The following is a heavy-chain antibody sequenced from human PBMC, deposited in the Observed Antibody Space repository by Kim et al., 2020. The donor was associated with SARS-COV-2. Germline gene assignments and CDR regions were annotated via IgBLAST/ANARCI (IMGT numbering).Heavy chain of an antibody. Sequence: ASVKVSCKASGYTFTTYAMQWVRQAPGQGLEWMGWINPTRGNTKYSDTFQGRVTITRDTSARTAYMELSSLRPEDTALYYCARSVAIMPPGMDVWGQGTTVPVSS. CDR3: ARSVAIMPPGMDV. J-gene: IGHJ6*02. D-gene: IGHD2-21*01. V-gene: IGHV1-3*01. CDR1: GYTFTTYA. CDR2: INPTRGNT.